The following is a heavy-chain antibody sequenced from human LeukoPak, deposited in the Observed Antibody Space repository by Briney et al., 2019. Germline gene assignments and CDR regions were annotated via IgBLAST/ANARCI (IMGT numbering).Heavy chain of an antibody. V-gene: IGHV4-34*01. CDR2: INHSGST. CDR3: ARGSSYYYDSSGYYGHTPVPFDY. Sequence: SETLSLTCAVYGGSFSGYYWSWIRQPPGKGLEWIGEINHSGSTNYNPSLKSRVTISVDTSKNQFSLKPSSVTAADTAVYYCARGSSYYYDSSGYYGHTPVPFDYWGQGTLVTVSS. CDR1: GGSFSGYY. J-gene: IGHJ4*02. D-gene: IGHD3-22*01.